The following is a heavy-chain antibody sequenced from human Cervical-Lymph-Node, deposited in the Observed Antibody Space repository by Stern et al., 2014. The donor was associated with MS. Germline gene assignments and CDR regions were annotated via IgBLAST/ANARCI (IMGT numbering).Heavy chain of an antibody. D-gene: IGHD2/OR15-2a*01. J-gene: IGHJ4*02. CDR3: ARASTRGFDY. CDR1: GGTFSSYA. V-gene: IGHV1-69*01. CDR2: IIPIFGRA. Sequence: QMQLVQSGAEVKKPGSSVKVSCKAFGGTFSSYAVNWVRQAPGQGLEWMGGIIPIFGRANYAQKFQGRVTITADESTNTAYMELSSLRSEDTAVYFCARASTRGFDYWGQGTLVTVSS.